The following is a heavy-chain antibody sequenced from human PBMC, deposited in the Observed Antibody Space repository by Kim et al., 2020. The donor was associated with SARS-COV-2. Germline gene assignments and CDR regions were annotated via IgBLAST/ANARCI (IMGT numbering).Heavy chain of an antibody. J-gene: IGHJ6*02. CDR3: ASEGGLYYYYGMDV. V-gene: IGHV4-39*07. CDR1: GGSISSSSYY. D-gene: IGHD3-16*01. Sequence: SETLSLTCTVSGGSISSSSYYWGWIRQPPGKGLEWIGSIYYSGSTYYNPSLKSRVTISVDTSKNQFSLKLSSVTAADTAVYYCASEGGLYYYYGMDVWGQGTTVTVSS. CDR2: IYYSGST.